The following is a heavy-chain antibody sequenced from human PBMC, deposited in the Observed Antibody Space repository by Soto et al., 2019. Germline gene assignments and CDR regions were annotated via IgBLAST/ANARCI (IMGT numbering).Heavy chain of an antibody. Sequence: EVQLVESGGGLVQPGGSLRLSCAASGFIFSSYDMHWVRQATGKGLEYVSGIGPSGDTYYPASVKGRFTISRENAKNSLYLQMNSLRAGDTAVYYCARAHYYLDVWGKGTTVTVSS. V-gene: IGHV3-13*01. CDR2: IGPSGDT. J-gene: IGHJ6*03. CDR3: ARAHYYLDV. CDR1: GFIFSSYD.